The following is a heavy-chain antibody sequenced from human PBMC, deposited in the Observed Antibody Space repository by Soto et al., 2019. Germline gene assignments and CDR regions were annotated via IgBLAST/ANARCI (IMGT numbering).Heavy chain of an antibody. CDR1: GGSVNNANYF. V-gene: IGHV4-31*03. J-gene: IGHJ6*02. CDR2: IYYSGST. CDR3: ARDADYGGSRGGMDV. Sequence: QVRLEESGPGLVKPSETLSLICSVSGGSVNNANYFWNWIRHHPENGLEWIGYIYYSGSTRYNPSFKTRATLSIDTSKNRFSLRPNSVTVADTAVYFCARDADYGGSRGGMDVWGRGTTVTVSS. D-gene: IGHD4-17*01.